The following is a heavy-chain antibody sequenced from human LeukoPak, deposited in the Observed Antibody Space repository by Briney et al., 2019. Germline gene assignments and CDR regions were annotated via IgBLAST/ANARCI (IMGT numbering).Heavy chain of an antibody. Sequence: GESLKISCQGSGYNFTSYWIGWVRQMPGKGLEWMGIIYPGDSDTRYSPSFQGQVTISADKSITTAYLQWSSLKASDTATYYCARRGRSLGIGLYYYYYMDVWGKGTTVTVSS. CDR3: ARRGRSLGIGLYYYYYMDV. CDR1: GYNFTSYW. J-gene: IGHJ6*03. D-gene: IGHD7-27*01. CDR2: IYPGDSDT. V-gene: IGHV5-51*01.